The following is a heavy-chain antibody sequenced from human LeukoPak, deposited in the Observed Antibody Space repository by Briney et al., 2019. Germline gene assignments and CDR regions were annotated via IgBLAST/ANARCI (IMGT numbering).Heavy chain of an antibody. D-gene: IGHD5-12*01. Sequence: GGSLRLSCAASGFTFSNYGMHWVRQAPGKGLEWVAVIWFDGTNKYYADSVRGRFTISRDNSKNTLYLQMSSLRAEDTAVYYCARDRGVAAHLDYWGQGTLVTVSS. CDR3: ARDRGVAAHLDY. CDR2: IWFDGTNK. CDR1: GFTFSNYG. J-gene: IGHJ4*02. V-gene: IGHV3-33*01.